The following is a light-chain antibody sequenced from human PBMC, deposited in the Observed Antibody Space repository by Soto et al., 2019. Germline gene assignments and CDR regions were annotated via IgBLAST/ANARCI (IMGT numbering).Light chain of an antibody. CDR1: SSDIGGYNF. J-gene: IGLJ1*01. V-gene: IGLV2-8*01. CDR3: SSRGDSNNPYA. CDR2: EVY. Sequence: QSVLTQPPSASGSPAQSVTIPCTGTSSDIGGYNFVSWYQQHPGKAPKLIIYEVYKRPSGVPDRFSGSKSGNTASLTVSGLQAEDEADYYCSSRGDSNNPYAFGTGTKVTVL.